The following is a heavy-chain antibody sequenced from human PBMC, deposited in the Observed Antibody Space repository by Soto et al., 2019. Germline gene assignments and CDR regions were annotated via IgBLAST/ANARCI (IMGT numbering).Heavy chain of an antibody. J-gene: IGHJ4*02. Sequence: EVQLLESGGGLVQPGGSLRLSCAASGFTFSSYAMSWVRQAPGKGLEWVSAISGSGGSTYYADSVKGRFTISRDNSKNKLYLQMNSLRAEDTAVYYCAKDRNYDYIWGSYRFGIFDYWGQGTLVTVSS. V-gene: IGHV3-23*01. CDR1: GFTFSSYA. D-gene: IGHD3-16*02. CDR2: ISGSGGST. CDR3: AKDRNYDYIWGSYRFGIFDY.